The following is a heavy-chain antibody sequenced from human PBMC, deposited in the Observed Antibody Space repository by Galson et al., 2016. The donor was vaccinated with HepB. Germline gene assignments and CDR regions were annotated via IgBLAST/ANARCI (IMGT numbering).Heavy chain of an antibody. CDR1: NFAFNIYN. Sequence: SLRLSCAASNFAFNIYNMNWVRQAPGKGLEWVSSISSSGNYIYYADSVKGRFTISRDNAKNSLYLQMSSLRAEDTGVYFCARDVESTVTTYYYYYYGMDVWGQGTLVPVSS. D-gene: IGHD4-11*01. CDR3: ARDVESTVTTYYYYYYGMDV. J-gene: IGHJ6*02. CDR2: ISSSGNYI. V-gene: IGHV3-21*06.